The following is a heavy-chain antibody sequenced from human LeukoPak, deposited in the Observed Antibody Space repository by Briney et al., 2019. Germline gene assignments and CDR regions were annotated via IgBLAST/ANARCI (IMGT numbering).Heavy chain of an antibody. Sequence: SETLSLTCTVSGGSISSYYWSWIRQPPGKGLEWIGYIYYSGSTNYSPSLKSRVTISVDTSKNQFSLKLSSVTAADTAVYYCARSTTVTTDFDYWGQGTLVTVSS. CDR1: GGSISSYY. D-gene: IGHD4-17*01. V-gene: IGHV4-59*01. CDR3: ARSTTVTTDFDY. J-gene: IGHJ4*02. CDR2: IYYSGST.